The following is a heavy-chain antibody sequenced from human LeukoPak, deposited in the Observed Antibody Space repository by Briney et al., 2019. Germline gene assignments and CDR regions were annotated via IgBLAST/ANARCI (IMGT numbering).Heavy chain of an antibody. Sequence: SVKVSCKASGDTFSRYGISWVRQAPGQGLEWMGGIIPLFGTANYAQKFQGRVTIIADESTSTAYLELSRLRFEDTAVYYCAREWNYESNVYFYYYWGQGTLVTVSS. J-gene: IGHJ4*02. CDR3: AREWNYESNVYFYYY. CDR1: GDTFSRYG. V-gene: IGHV1-69*13. D-gene: IGHD3-22*01. CDR2: IIPLFGTA.